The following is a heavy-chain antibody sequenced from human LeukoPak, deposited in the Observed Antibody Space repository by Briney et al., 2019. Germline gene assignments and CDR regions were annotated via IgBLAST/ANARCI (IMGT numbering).Heavy chain of an antibody. D-gene: IGHD3-22*01. J-gene: IGHJ4*02. CDR1: GFTFSDYY. CDR2: ISGSGSTI. V-gene: IGHV3-11*01. Sequence: GGSLRLSCAASGFTFSDYYMSWIRQAPGKGLEWVSYISGSGSTIYYADSVKGRFTISRDNAKNSLYLQMNSLRAEDTAVYYCAGRDSSGASCLLEYWGQGTLVTVSS. CDR3: AGRDSSGASCLLEY.